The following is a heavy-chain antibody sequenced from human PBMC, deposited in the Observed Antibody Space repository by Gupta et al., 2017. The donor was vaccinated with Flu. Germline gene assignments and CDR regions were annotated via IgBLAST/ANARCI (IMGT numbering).Heavy chain of an antibody. CDR3: AREAHGWNNGLYFYYGMDV. Sequence: GLECVSYISSGTSTIYYADSVKGRFTISRDNAKNSLYLQMNSLRAEDTAVYYCAREAHGWNNGLYFYYGMDVWGQGTTVTVSS. CDR2: ISSGTSTI. V-gene: IGHV3-48*01. D-gene: IGHD1-1*01. J-gene: IGHJ6*02.